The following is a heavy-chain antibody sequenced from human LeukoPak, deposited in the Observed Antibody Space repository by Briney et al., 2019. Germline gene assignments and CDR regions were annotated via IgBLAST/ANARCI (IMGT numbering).Heavy chain of an antibody. D-gene: IGHD3-9*01. Sequence: GGSLRLSCAASGFTFSSYGMHWVRQAPGKGLEWVSYISSSSSYIYYEDSVKGRFTISRDSAKNSLYLQMNSLRAEDTAVYYCAREIYDILTGFPGGMDVWGQGTTVTVSS. CDR1: GFTFSSYG. CDR2: ISSSSSYI. CDR3: AREIYDILTGFPGGMDV. V-gene: IGHV3-21*01. J-gene: IGHJ6*02.